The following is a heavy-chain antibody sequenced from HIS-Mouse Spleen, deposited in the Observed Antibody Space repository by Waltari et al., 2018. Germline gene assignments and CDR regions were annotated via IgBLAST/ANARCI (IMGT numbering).Heavy chain of an antibody. CDR2: SYGGGST. CDR3: ARGIAVAGRGAFDI. Sequence: EVQLVESGGGLVQPGGSLRLSCAASGFTVSSNYMSWVRRAPGEGGEWGSFSYGGGSTDYADSVKGRFPNSRDNSKNTLYLQMNSLRAEDTAVYYCARGIAVAGRGAFDIWGQGTMVTVSS. D-gene: IGHD6-19*01. J-gene: IGHJ3*02. V-gene: IGHV3-66*01. CDR1: GFTVSSNY.